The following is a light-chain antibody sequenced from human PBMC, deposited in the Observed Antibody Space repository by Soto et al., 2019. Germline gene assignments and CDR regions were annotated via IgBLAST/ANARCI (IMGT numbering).Light chain of an antibody. V-gene: IGLV2-14*01. CDR1: SSDVGRYNY. CDR2: EVS. CDR3: SSYTGSDTNTVV. Sequence: QSALTQPASVSGSPGQSITISCTGTSSDVGRYNYVSWFQQHPAKAPKLIIFEVSNRPSGISNRFSGSKSSNTASLTISGLQAEDEADYYCSSYTGSDTNTVVFGGGTKLTVL. J-gene: IGLJ2*01.